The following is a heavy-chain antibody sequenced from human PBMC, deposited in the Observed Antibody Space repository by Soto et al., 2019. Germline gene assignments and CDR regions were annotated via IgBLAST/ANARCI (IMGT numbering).Heavy chain of an antibody. CDR2: IYWDDDE. CDR3: AHLHWSFDY. CDR1: GFSLSTYGVG. D-gene: IGHD2-8*02. Sequence: SGPTLVNPTQTLTLTCTFSGFSLSTYGVGVAWIRQPPGKALEWLALIYWDDDERYSPSLRSRLTITKDTPKNQVVLTMTNMDPVDTATYYCAHLHWSFDYWGQGTLVTVSS. V-gene: IGHV2-5*02. J-gene: IGHJ4*02.